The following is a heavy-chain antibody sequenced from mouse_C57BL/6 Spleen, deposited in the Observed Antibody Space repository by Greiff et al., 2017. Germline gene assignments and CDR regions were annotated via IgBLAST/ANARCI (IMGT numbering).Heavy chain of an antibody. J-gene: IGHJ4*01. CDR2: ISSGGSYT. CDR1: GFTFSSYG. CDR3: AREGSDYDVNYAMDY. D-gene: IGHD2-4*01. Sequence: EVNVVESGGDLVKPGGSLKLSCAASGFTFSSYGMSWVRQTPDKRLEWVATISSGGSYTYYPDSVKGRFTISRDNAKNTLYLQMSSLKSEDTAMYYCAREGSDYDVNYAMDYWGQGTSVTVSS. V-gene: IGHV5-6*01.